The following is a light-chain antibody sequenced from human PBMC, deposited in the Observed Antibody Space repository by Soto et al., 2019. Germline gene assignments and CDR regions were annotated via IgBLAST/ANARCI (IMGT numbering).Light chain of an antibody. Sequence: EIVMTQSPATLSVSPGERATLSCRASQSVCRNLAWYQQKRGQGPRLLIYGASTRATGIPARFSGSGSGTEFTLTIRSLQSEDCAIYSCRQYNHGPPLTFGGGTKVELK. V-gene: IGKV3-15*01. CDR1: QSVCRN. CDR2: GAS. J-gene: IGKJ4*02. CDR3: RQYNHGPPLT.